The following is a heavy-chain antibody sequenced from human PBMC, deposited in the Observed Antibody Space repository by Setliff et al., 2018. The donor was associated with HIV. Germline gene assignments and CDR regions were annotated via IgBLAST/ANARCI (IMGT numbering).Heavy chain of an antibody. Sequence: SVKVSCKASGYTFTNYDVNWLRQATGQGLEWMGGIIPIFGTANYAQKFQGRVTITADESTSIAYMELSSLRFDDTAVYYCARDGGYSVHQWFGDAFDIWGQGTMVTVSS. CDR1: GYTFTNYD. V-gene: IGHV1-69*13. CDR2: IIPIFGTA. J-gene: IGHJ3*02. D-gene: IGHD5-12*01. CDR3: ARDGGYSVHQWFGDAFDI.